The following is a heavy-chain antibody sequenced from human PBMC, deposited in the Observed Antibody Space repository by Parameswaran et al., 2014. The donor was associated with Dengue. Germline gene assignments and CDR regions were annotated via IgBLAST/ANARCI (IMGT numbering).Heavy chain of an antibody. D-gene: IGHD2-2*02. CDR3: ARDLLGYCSSTSCYSSDY. V-gene: IGHV4-31*02. Sequence: RWIRQPPGKGLEWIGYIYYSGSTYYNPSLKSRVTISVDTSKNQFSLKLSSVTAADTAVYYCARDLLGYCSSTSCYSSDYWGQGTLVTVSS. CDR2: IYYSGST. J-gene: IGHJ4*02.